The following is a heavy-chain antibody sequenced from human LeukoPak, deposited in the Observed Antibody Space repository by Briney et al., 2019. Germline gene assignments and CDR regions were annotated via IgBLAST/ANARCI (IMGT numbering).Heavy chain of an antibody. CDR2: SKNKANSYIT. Sequence: GGSLRLSCAASGFTFSDHYMDWVRQAPGKGLEWVGRSKNKANSYITQYAAFVQGGFTISRDDSKNSPYLQINSLKTEGTAVYSCARDDGGQGDYWGQGTLVTVSS. J-gene: IGHJ4*02. D-gene: IGHD2-15*01. V-gene: IGHV3-72*01. CDR1: GFTFSDHY. CDR3: ARDDGGQGDY.